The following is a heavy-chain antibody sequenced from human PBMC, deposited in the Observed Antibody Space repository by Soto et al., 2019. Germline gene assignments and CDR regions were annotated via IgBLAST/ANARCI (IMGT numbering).Heavy chain of an antibody. CDR1: GGSISSGSYY. CDR2: IYYSGST. D-gene: IGHD1-26*01. Sequence: PSETLSLTCTVSGGSISSGSYYWSWIRQHPGKGLEWIGYIYYSGSTYYNPSLKSRVTISVDTSKNQYSLKLSSVTAADTAVCYCGGGGGGGVDYWGQGTLVTVSS. J-gene: IGHJ4*02. V-gene: IGHV4-31*03. CDR3: GGGGGGGVDY.